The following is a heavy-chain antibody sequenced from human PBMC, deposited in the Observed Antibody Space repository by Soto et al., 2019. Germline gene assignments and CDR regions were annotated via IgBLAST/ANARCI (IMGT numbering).Heavy chain of an antibody. CDR3: ARRGITPYSFDY. CDR2: IIPIFGTA. J-gene: IGHJ4*02. CDR1: GGTFSSYA. V-gene: IGHV1-69*01. D-gene: IGHD1-20*01. Sequence: QVQLVQSGAEVKKPGSSVKVSCKASGGTFSSYAISWVRQAPGQGLEWMGGIIPIFGTANYAQKFQGRVTITADESTSTAYMGLRTLISEDTAVYYCARRGITPYSFDYWGQEPLVTVSS.